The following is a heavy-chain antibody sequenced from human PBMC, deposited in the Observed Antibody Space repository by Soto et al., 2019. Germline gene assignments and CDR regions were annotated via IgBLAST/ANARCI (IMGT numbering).Heavy chain of an antibody. J-gene: IGHJ4*02. CDR1: GFSLSTSGMR. V-gene: IGHV2-70*04. CDR3: ALMRSHYEPSAIDY. CDR2: IDWDEDR. Sequence: GSGPTLVNPTEALTLTCTFSGFSLSTSGMRVSWIRQAPGKALEWLARIDWDEDRFYSTSLKTRLTISKDTSKNQVVLTMTKMDPVDTATYYCALMRSHYEPSAIDYRGQTILVTFYS. D-gene: IGHD3-22*01.